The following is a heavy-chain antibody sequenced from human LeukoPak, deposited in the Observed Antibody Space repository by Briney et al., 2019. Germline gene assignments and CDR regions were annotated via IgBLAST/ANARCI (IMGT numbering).Heavy chain of an antibody. CDR1: GFTFSNYA. J-gene: IGHJ4*02. CDR3: AKKSPYGGRDY. V-gene: IGHV3-23*01. CDR2: ISGNGVNT. D-gene: IGHD4-23*01. Sequence: PGGSLRLSCAASGFTFSNYAMSWVRQAPGKGLEWVSAISGNGVNTYYADSVKGRLTISRDNSKNTLYLQVNSLTFEDTAVYYCAKKSPYGGRDYWGQGTLVTVSS.